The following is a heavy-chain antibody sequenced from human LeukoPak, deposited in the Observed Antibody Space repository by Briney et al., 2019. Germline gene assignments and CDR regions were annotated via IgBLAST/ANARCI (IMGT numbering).Heavy chain of an antibody. Sequence: ASVKVSCKASGYTFTSYYMHWVRQAPGQGLEWMGIINLSGGSTSYAQKFQGRVTMTRDTSTSTVYMELSSLRSEDTAVYYCARDPSAVAGLYWGQGTLVTVSS. CDR1: GYTFTSYY. J-gene: IGHJ4*02. D-gene: IGHD6-19*01. CDR3: ARDPSAVAGLY. V-gene: IGHV1-46*01. CDR2: INLSGGST.